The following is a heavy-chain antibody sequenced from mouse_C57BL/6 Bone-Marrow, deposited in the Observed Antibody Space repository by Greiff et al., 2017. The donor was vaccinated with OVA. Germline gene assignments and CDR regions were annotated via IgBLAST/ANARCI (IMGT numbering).Heavy chain of an antibody. CDR1: EYDFPSHD. V-gene: IGHV5-2*01. CDR3: ARQPGFFDY. J-gene: IGHJ2*01. CDR2: INRDGGST. Sequence: EVQRLESGGGLVQPGESLKLSCESNEYDFPSHDMSWVRKTPEQRLELVAAINRDGGSTYYPDTMERRFIISRDNTKKTLYLQKSSLRSEDTALYYCARQPGFFDYWGQGTTLTVSS.